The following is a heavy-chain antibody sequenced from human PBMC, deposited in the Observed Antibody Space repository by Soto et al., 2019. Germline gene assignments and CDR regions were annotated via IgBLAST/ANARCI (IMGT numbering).Heavy chain of an antibody. V-gene: IGHV4-4*02. J-gene: IGHJ3*01. CDR2: ISHSGTS. D-gene: IGHD3-9*01. CDR1: GGSISSSHW. Sequence: QVQLQESGPGLVKPSGTLSLTCAVSGGSISSSHWWTWVCQSPGKGLEYIGEISHSGTSNSNPSLKSRVTLSVDTSKNHFSLTLTSVTAADTAVYYCARVVLTITRGAFDAWGQGTLVIVSS. CDR3: ARVVLTITRGAFDA.